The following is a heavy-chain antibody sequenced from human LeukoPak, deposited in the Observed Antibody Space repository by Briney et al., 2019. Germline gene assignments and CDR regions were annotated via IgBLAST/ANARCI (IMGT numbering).Heavy chain of an antibody. CDR2: IYPGDSDT. CDR3: ARPLAGYSYGYFDY. V-gene: IGHV5-51*01. D-gene: IGHD5-18*01. Sequence: NRGESLKISCKSSGYSFTSYWIGLVRQMPGKGLEWMGIIYPGDSDTRYSPSFQGQVTISADKSISTAYLQRSSLKASDTAMYYCARPLAGYSYGYFDYWGQGTLVTVSS. J-gene: IGHJ4*02. CDR1: GYSFTSYW.